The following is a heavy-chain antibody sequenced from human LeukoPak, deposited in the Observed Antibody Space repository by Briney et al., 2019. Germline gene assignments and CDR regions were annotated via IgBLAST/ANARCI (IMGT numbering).Heavy chain of an antibody. CDR3: AKDKGSGWYPDQLFDY. CDR2: ISGSGGST. D-gene: IGHD6-19*01. V-gene: IGHV3-23*01. CDR1: GFTFSSYA. J-gene: IGHJ4*02. Sequence: GGSLRLSCAASGFTFSSYAMSWVRQAPGKGLEWVSAISGSGGSTYYADSVKGRFTISRDNSKNTLYLQMNSLRAEDTAVYYCAKDKGSGWYPDQLFDYWGQGTLVNGSS.